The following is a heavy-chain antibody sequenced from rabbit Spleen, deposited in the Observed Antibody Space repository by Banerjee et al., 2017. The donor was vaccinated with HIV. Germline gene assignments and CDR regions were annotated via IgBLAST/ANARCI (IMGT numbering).Heavy chain of an antibody. CDR3: ARDSGSSFSSYGMDL. CDR2: IYVGSGST. CDR1: GFSFSSSYW. D-gene: IGHD8-1*01. Sequence: QSLEESGGDLVKPGASLTLTCTASGFSFSSSYWICWVRQAPGKGLEWIACIYVGSGSTNYASWVNGRFTISRSSLNTVDLKMTSLTAADMATYFCARDSGSSFSSYGMDLWGQGTLVTVS. J-gene: IGHJ6*01. V-gene: IGHV1S40*01.